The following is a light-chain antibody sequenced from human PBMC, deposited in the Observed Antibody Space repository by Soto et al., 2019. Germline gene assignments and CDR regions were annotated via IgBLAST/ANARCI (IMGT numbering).Light chain of an antibody. Sequence: EIVLTQSPGTLSLSPGESATLSCRAGQSVSSNLAWYQQNPGRAPSLLIYGASTRATGIPARFSGSGSGTEFTLTTSSLQSEEFAVYYCQQYNDWPATFGQGTKVDIK. CDR2: GAS. V-gene: IGKV3-15*01. J-gene: IGKJ1*01. CDR3: QQYNDWPAT. CDR1: QSVSSN.